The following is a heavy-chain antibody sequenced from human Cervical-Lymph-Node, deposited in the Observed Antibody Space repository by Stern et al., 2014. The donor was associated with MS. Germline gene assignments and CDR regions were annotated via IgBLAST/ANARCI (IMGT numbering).Heavy chain of an antibody. Sequence: VQLVESGPGLVKPSETLSLTCTVSGGSISSNYWSWIRQPPGKGLEWIGYLYYSGNTNYNPSLKSRVTTSVETSKNQFSLSTSSVTAADTAVYYCARHGPPRRRDDSNHPNFDYWGPGTLVAVSS. CDR1: GGSISSNY. V-gene: IGHV4-59*08. D-gene: IGHD5-24*01. CDR2: LYYSGNT. CDR3: ARHGPPRRRDDSNHPNFDY. J-gene: IGHJ4*02.